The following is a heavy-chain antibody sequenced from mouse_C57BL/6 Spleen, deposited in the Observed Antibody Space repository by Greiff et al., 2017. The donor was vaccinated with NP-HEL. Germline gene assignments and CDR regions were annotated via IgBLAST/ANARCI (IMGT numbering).Heavy chain of an antibody. CDR1: GYTFTSYW. Sequence: VQLQQSGAELVKAGASVKMSCKASGYTFTSYWMHWVKQRLGQGLEWFAETNPTNGRTYYNEKFKSKATLTVYNSSSTAYMLLSGPTFEDSAVYYCARIKKIVATDVDYWGQVTTLTVSS. V-gene: IGHV1S81*02. CDR3: ARIKKIVATDVDY. D-gene: IGHD1-1*01. J-gene: IGHJ2*01. CDR2: TNPTNGRT.